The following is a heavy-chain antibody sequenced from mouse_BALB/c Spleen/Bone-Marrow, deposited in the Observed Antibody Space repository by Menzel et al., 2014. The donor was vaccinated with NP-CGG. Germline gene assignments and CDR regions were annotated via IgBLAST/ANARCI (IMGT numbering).Heavy chain of an antibody. D-gene: IGHD2-1*01. Sequence: EVMLVESGGGLVQPGGSLRLSCATSGFTFXDYYMSWVRQPPGKAHEWLGFIRNKANGYTTEYSASVKGRFTISRDNSQSILYLQMNTLRAEDSATYYCTRVVGNYVRFVYWGQGTLVTVSA. CDR3: TRVVGNYVRFVY. CDR2: IRNKANGYTT. V-gene: IGHV7-3*02. J-gene: IGHJ3*01. CDR1: GFTFXDYY.